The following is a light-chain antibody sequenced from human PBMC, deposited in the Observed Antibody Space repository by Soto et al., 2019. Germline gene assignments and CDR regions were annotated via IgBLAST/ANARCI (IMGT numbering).Light chain of an antibody. Sequence: DIQMTQSPSTLSASVGDRVTITCRASQSISSWLAWYQQKPGKAPKLLIYKASSLESGVPSRFSGSESGTEFTLTISSLQPDDFATYYCQHPGTFGQGTKVEIK. CDR1: QSISSW. CDR3: QHPGT. V-gene: IGKV1-5*03. J-gene: IGKJ1*01. CDR2: KAS.